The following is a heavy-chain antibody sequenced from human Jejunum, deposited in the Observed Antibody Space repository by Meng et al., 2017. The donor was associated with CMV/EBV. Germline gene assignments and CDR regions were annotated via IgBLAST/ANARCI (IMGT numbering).Heavy chain of an antibody. CDR1: EFTFNTYG. D-gene: IGHD3-16*01. CDR2: IDSTGSYI. J-gene: IGHJ4*02. CDR3: AADGNAGSTLGY. Sequence: CAASEFTFNTYGMNWVRQVPGKGLEWVSSIDSTGSYIYYAESLRGRFTISRDNAKKSLYLQMHSLTADDTAVYYCAADGNAGSTLGYWGQGTLVTVSS. V-gene: IGHV3-21*01.